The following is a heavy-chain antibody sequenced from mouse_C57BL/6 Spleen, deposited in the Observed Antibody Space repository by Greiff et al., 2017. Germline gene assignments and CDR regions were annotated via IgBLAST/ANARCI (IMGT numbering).Heavy chain of an antibody. D-gene: IGHD2-5*01. CDR1: GFTFSSYA. CDR3: ARDPTYYSNYVGYFDV. J-gene: IGHJ1*03. Sequence: EVQGVESGGGLVKPGGSLKLSCAASGFTFSSYAMSWVRQTPEKRLEWVATISDGGSYTYYPDNVKGRFTISRDNAKNNLYLQMSHLKSEDTAMYYWARDPTYYSNYVGYFDVWGTGTTVTVSS. CDR2: ISDGGSYT. V-gene: IGHV5-4*01.